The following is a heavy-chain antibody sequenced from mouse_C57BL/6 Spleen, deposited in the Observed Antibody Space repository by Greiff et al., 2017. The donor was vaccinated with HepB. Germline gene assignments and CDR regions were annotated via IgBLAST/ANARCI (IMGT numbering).Heavy chain of an antibody. J-gene: IGHJ3*01. Sequence: EVKLVESGGGLVKPGGSLKLSCAASGFTFSSYAMSWVRQTPEKRLEWVATISDGGSYTYYPDNVKGRFTISRDNAKNHLYLQMSHLKSEDTAMYYCARQLLRYPFSYWGQGTLVTVSA. CDR2: ISDGGSYT. V-gene: IGHV5-4*03. CDR1: GFTFSSYA. CDR3: ARQLLRYPFSY. D-gene: IGHD1-1*01.